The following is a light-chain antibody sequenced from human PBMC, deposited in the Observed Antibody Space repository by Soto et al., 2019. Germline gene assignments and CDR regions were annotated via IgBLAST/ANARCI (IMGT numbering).Light chain of an antibody. CDR2: GAS. V-gene: IGKV3-15*01. Sequence: EIVMPQSPATLSVSPGERATLSCRASKSVSSNLAWYQQKPGQAPRLLIYGASTRATGISARFSGSGSGTEVTLTISSLQSEDFAVYYCQQYNNWPPYTFGQGTKLEIK. J-gene: IGKJ2*01. CDR3: QQYNNWPPYT. CDR1: KSVSSN.